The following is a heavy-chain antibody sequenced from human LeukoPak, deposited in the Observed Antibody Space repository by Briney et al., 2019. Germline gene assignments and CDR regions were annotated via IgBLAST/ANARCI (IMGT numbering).Heavy chain of an antibody. V-gene: IGHV3-23*01. D-gene: IGHD4-17*01. J-gene: IGHJ4*02. CDR2: ISGSGGST. CDR3: AKDMSFGDYSDDY. CDR1: GFTFSNFA. Sequence: GGSLRLSCAASGFTFSNFAVSWVRQAPGKGLEWVSAISGSGGSTYYADSVKGRFTISRDNSKNTLYLQMNSLRAEDTAVYYCAKDMSFGDYSDDYWGQGTLVTVSS.